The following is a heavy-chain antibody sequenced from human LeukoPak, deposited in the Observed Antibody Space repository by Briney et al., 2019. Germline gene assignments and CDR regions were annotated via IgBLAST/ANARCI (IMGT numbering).Heavy chain of an antibody. CDR1: GFTFSSYS. J-gene: IGHJ4*02. CDR2: SSSSSSYI. Sequence: GGSLRLSCAASGFTFSSYSMNWVRQAPGKGLEWVSSSSSSSSYIYYADSVKGRFTISRDNAKNSLYLQMNSLRAEDTAVYYCARDRGSSGIDYWGQGTLVTVSS. V-gene: IGHV3-21*04. CDR3: ARDRGSSGIDY. D-gene: IGHD1-14*01.